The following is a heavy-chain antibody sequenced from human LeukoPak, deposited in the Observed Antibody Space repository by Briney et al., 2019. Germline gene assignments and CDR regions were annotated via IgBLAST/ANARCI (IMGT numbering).Heavy chain of an antibody. J-gene: IGHJ4*02. D-gene: IGHD2-21*02. V-gene: IGHV3-15*01. CDR2: IKGNNDGGTT. Sequence: PGGSLRLSCVASGFTLNNAWMSWVRQAPGKGLEWVGHIKGNNDGGTTDHAPPVKGRFTISRDRAKNSLYLQMNSLRAEDTAVYYCARGTRGDYYYFEYWGQGTLVTVSS. CDR3: ARGTRGDYYYFEY. CDR1: GFTLNNAW.